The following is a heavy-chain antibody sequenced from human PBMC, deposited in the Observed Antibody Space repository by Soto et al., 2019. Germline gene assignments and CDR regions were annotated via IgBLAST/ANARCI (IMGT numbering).Heavy chain of an antibody. Sequence: PGGSLRLSCAASGFTFSSYAMSWVRQAPGKGLEWVSAISGSGGSTYYADSVKGRFTISRDNSKNTLYLQMNSLRAEDTAVYYCAKPWAYSNYNYYYGMDVWGQGTTVTV. CDR2: ISGSGGST. V-gene: IGHV3-23*01. CDR1: GFTFSSYA. J-gene: IGHJ6*02. D-gene: IGHD4-4*01. CDR3: AKPWAYSNYNYYYGMDV.